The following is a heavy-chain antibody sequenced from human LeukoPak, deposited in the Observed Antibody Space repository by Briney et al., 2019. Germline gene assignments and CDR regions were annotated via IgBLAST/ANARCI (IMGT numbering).Heavy chain of an antibody. Sequence: GGSLRLSCAASGFTFTSYAMSWVRQAPGKGLEGGSVISGSGGTTYYADSVKGRFTISRDNSKNTLYLQMNSLRVEDTAVYYCANVGGTGWRFFDYWGQGTLVTVSS. V-gene: IGHV3-23*01. CDR3: ANVGGTGWRFFDY. D-gene: IGHD6-19*01. CDR2: ISGSGGTT. J-gene: IGHJ4*02. CDR1: GFTFTSYA.